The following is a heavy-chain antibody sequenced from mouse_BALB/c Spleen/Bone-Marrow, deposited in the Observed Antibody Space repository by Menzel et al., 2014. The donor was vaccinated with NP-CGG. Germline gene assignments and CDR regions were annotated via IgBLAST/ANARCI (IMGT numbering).Heavy chain of an antibody. CDR3: ARGDGYAMDY. V-gene: IGHV14-1*02. J-gene: IGHJ4*01. CDR1: GFNIKDYY. Sequence: VQLKQSGAEIVRPGALVKLSCKASGFNIKDYYMQWVKQRPEQGLEWIGWIDPENGNTIYDPKFQGKASITADTSSNTAYLQLSSLTSEDTAAYYCARGDGYAMDYWGQGTSVTVSS. CDR2: IDPENGNT.